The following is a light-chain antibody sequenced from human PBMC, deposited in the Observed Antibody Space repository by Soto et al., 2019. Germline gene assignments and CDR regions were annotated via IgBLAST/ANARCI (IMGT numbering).Light chain of an antibody. Sequence: EIVLTQSPGTLSLSAGERATLSCRASQSVSSSYLAWYQHKPGQAPRLLIYGAFSRATGIPDRFIGSGSGTDFTLTISRLEPEDFAVYYCHHHVNSPPTWTFGQGTKVEI. CDR3: HHHVNSPPTWT. J-gene: IGKJ1*01. CDR2: GAF. V-gene: IGKV3-20*01. CDR1: QSVSSSY.